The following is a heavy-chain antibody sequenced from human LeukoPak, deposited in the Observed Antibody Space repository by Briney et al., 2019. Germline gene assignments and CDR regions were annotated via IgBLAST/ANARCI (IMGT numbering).Heavy chain of an antibody. V-gene: IGHV4-61*02. CDR3: ANTAMASYYYYMDV. J-gene: IGHJ6*03. D-gene: IGHD5-18*01. Sequence: SQTLSLTCTVSGGSISSGGYYWSWIRQPAGKGLEWIGRIYTSGSTNYNPSLKSRVTMSVDTSKNQFSLKLSSVTAADTAVYYCANTAMASYYYYMDVWGKGTTVTVSS. CDR1: GGSISSGGYY. CDR2: IYTSGST.